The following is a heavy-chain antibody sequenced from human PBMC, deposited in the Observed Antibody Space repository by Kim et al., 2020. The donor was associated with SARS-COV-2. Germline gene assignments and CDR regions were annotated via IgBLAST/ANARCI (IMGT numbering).Heavy chain of an antibody. CDR3: ARAVTIFGVVIRDSNWFDP. V-gene: IGHV3-11*06. D-gene: IGHD3-3*01. CDR1: GFTFSDYY. J-gene: IGHJ5*02. CDR2: ISSSSSYT. Sequence: GGSLRLSCAASGFTFSDYYMSWIRQAPGKGLEWVSYISSSSSYTNYADSVKGRFTISRDNAKNSLYLQMNSLRAEDTAVYYCARAVTIFGVVIRDSNWFDPWGQGTLVTVSS.